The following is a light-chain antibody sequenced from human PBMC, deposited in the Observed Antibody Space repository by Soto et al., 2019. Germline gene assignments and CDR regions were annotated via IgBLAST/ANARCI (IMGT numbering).Light chain of an antibody. V-gene: IGLV2-14*03. J-gene: IGLJ1*01. CDR1: SSDLGSYNY. CDR2: DVY. Sequence: ALAQPTSVSGSPGQSITMSCTGTSSDLGSYNYVSWYQQHPGKAPKLMIYDVYDRPSGVSYRFSGSKSGNTASLTISGLQGEDEADYYCSSYTISRTYIFGTGTKVT. CDR3: SSYTISRTYI.